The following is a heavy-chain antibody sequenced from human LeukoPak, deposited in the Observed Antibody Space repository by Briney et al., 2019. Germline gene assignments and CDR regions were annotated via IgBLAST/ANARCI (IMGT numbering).Heavy chain of an antibody. Sequence: PSQTLSLTCTVSGGSISSGGYYWSWIRQHPGKGLEWIAYIYYSGSTYYNPSLKSRFTISVDTSKNQFSLKLSSVTAADTAVYYCAKGYSYGTGYNWFDPWGQGTLATVSS. V-gene: IGHV4-31*03. D-gene: IGHD5-18*01. CDR3: AKGYSYGTGYNWFDP. CDR1: GGSISSGGYY. CDR2: IYYSGST. J-gene: IGHJ5*02.